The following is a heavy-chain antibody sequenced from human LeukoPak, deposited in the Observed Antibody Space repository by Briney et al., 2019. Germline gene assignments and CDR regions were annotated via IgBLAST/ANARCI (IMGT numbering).Heavy chain of an antibody. CDR3: ARREYCGGDCYSLDY. D-gene: IGHD2-21*02. J-gene: IGHJ4*02. V-gene: IGHV5-51*01. CDR2: IYPGDSDT. CDR1: GYSFATWW. Sequence: GESLKISCKGSGYSFATWWIGWVRQMPGKGLEWMGIIYPGDSDTRYSPSFQGQVTISADKSISTAYLQWSSLKASDTAMYYCARREYCGGDCYSLDYWGQGTLVTVSS.